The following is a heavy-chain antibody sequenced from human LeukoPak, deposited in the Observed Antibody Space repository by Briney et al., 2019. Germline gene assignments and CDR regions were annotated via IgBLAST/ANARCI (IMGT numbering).Heavy chain of an antibody. Sequence: ASVKVSCKASGYTFAGYYMHWVRQAPGQGLEWMGRINPNSGGTNYAQKFQGRVTMTRDTSISTAYMELSRLRSDDTAVYYCARDSYSSSWYWEDYWGQGTLVTVSS. V-gene: IGHV1-2*06. CDR2: INPNSGGT. CDR1: GYTFAGYY. J-gene: IGHJ4*02. CDR3: ARDSYSSSWYWEDY. D-gene: IGHD6-13*01.